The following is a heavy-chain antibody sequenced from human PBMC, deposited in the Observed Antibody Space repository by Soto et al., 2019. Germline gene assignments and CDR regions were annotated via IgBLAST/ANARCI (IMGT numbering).Heavy chain of an antibody. CDR2: INPSGGST. CDR1: GYTFTSYY. J-gene: IGHJ6*02. CDR3: ARSVDTAMGDYYYYCMDV. Sequence: ASVKVSCKASGYTFTSYYMHWVRQAPGQGLEWMGIINPSGGSTSYAQKFQGRVTMTRDTSTSTVYMELSSLRSEDTAVYYCARSVDTAMGDYYYYCMDVWGQGTTVTVSS. V-gene: IGHV1-46*01. D-gene: IGHD5-18*01.